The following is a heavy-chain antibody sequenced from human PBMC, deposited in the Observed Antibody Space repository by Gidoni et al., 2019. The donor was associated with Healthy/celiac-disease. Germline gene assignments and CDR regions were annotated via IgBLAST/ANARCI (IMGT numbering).Heavy chain of an antibody. CDR2: ISYDGSNK. Sequence: QVQLVESGGGVVQPGRSLRLSCAASGFTFSSDGMHWVRQAPGKGLEWVAVISYDGSNKYYADSVKGRFTISRDNSKNTLYLQMNSLRAEDTAVYYCAKDRHSYGELDYFDYWGQGTLVTVSS. CDR3: AKDRHSYGELDYFDY. D-gene: IGHD5-18*01. V-gene: IGHV3-30*18. CDR1: GFTFSSDG. J-gene: IGHJ4*02.